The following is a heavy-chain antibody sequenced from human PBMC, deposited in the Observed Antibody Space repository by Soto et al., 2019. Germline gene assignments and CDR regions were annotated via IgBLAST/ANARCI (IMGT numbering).Heavy chain of an antibody. J-gene: IGHJ4*02. CDR3: ASSYGSGYRAFDY. V-gene: IGHV1-69*02. D-gene: IGHD3-10*01. Sequence: QVQLVQSGAEVKRPGSSVKVSCKASGDTFTFYSINWVRQAPGLGLEWMGRINPILSMSNHAQRFQGRVTMTADKSTNTAYMELSSLRSEDTAIYYCASSYGSGYRAFDYWGQGALVTVSS. CDR2: INPILSMS. CDR1: GDTFTFYS.